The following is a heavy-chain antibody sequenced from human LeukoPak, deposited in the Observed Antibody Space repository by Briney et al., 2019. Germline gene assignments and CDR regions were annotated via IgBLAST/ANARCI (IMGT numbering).Heavy chain of an antibody. CDR3: TRDPEALDY. Sequence: GGSLRLSCVASGFTFSRYSMNWVRQAPGKGLEWIAYIRSSGDTIYYADSVQGLFTISRDTAKNSLYLQMNNLRDEDTAVYYCTRDPEALDYWGQGTLVTVSS. CDR2: IRSSGDTI. CDR1: GFTFSRYS. J-gene: IGHJ4*02. V-gene: IGHV3-48*02.